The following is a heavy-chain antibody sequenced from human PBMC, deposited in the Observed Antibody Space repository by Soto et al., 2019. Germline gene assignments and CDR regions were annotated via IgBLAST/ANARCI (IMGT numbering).Heavy chain of an antibody. CDR3: ARDRGHCSGGSCYSYRYYYYGMDV. J-gene: IGHJ6*02. CDR2: ISAYNGST. CDR1: GYTFTSYG. V-gene: IGHV1-18*01. Sequence: ASVKVSCKASGYTFTSYGISWVRQAPGQGLEWMGWISAYNGSTNYAQKLQGRVTMTTDTSTSTAYMELRSLRSDDTAVYYCARDRGHCSGGSCYSYRYYYYGMDVWGQGTTVTVSS. D-gene: IGHD2-15*01.